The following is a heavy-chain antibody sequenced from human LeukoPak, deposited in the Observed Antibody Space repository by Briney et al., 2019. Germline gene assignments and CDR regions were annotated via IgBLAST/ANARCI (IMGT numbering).Heavy chain of an antibody. J-gene: IGHJ4*02. CDR3: ARDGDPISAAGTMLDY. V-gene: IGHV3-30*04. CDR1: GFTFSSYA. CDR2: ILYDGGDN. Sequence: GGSLRLSCAASGFTFSSYAMHWVRQGPGKGREWVASILYDGGDNYYAGSVKGRFTISRDNSKKTLYLQLNSLRPEDTAVYFCARDGDPISAAGTMLDYWGLGTLVTVSS. D-gene: IGHD6-13*01.